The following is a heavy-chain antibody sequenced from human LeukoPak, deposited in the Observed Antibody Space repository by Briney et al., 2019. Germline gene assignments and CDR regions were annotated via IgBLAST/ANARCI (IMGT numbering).Heavy chain of an antibody. D-gene: IGHD5-18*01. V-gene: IGHV3-23*01. CDR3: AKAPRGIQLWLRLYYFDY. CDR2: ISGSGGST. Sequence: GGSLRLSCAASGFTFSSYAMSWVRQAPGKGLEWVSAISGSGGSTYYADSVKGRFTISRDNSKNTLYLQMNSLRAEDTAVYYCAKAPRGIQLWLRLYYFDYWGQGTLVTVSS. CDR1: GFTFSSYA. J-gene: IGHJ4*02.